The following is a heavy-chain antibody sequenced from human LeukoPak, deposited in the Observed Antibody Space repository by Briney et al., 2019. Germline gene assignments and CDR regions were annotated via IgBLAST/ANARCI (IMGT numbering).Heavy chain of an antibody. J-gene: IGHJ5*02. CDR1: GGSISSGGYY. CDR2: IYYSGST. CDR3: AGVSSSSHPNFDP. D-gene: IGHD6-6*01. V-gene: IGHV4-31*03. Sequence: SQTLSLTCTVSGGSISSGGYYWGWIRQHPGKGLEWIGYIYYSGSTNYNPSLKSRVIISVDTSKNQFSLKLSSVTAADTAVYYCAGVSSSSHPNFDPWGQGTLVTVSS.